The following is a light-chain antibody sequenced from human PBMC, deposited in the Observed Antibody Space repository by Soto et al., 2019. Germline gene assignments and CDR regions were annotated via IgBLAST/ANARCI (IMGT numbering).Light chain of an antibody. V-gene: IGKV3D-20*02. Sequence: EIGMTRCPAHLSVSPWERATLACRASQSISSSSLARYQQNPGQAPRLLIYEVSSRATGIPDRFSGSGSGTDFTLTISRLESEDFAVYYCQRYRTFGQGTKVDIK. J-gene: IGKJ1*01. CDR1: QSISSSS. CDR3: QRYRT. CDR2: EVS.